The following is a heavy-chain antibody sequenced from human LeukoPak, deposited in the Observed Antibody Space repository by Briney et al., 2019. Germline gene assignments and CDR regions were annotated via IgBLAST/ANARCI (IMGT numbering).Heavy chain of an antibody. CDR3: ASPRSSSGWDGDFDY. V-gene: IGHV4-4*07. CDR2: INTSGNT. D-gene: IGHD6-19*01. CDR1: GGSISGKY. Sequence: PSETLSLTCIGSGGSISGKYWSWIRQPAGKGLEWIGRINTSGNTNYNPSLKSRVTMSADTSKNQFSLELTSVTAADTAVYYCASPRSSSGWDGDFDYWGQGTLVTVSS. J-gene: IGHJ4*02.